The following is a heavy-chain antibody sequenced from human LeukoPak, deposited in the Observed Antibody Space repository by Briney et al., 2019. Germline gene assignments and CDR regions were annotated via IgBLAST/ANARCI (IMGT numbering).Heavy chain of an antibody. Sequence: GASVKVSCKASGYTFTGYYMHWVRQAPGQGLEWMGWINPNSGGTNYAQKFQGRVTMTRDTSISTAYMELSRLRSDDTAVYYCARDRIRITMVRGVMRPGWFDPWGQGTLVTVSS. CDR1: GYTFTGYY. CDR3: ARDRIRITMVRGVMRPGWFDP. V-gene: IGHV1-2*02. J-gene: IGHJ5*02. D-gene: IGHD3-10*01. CDR2: INPNSGGT.